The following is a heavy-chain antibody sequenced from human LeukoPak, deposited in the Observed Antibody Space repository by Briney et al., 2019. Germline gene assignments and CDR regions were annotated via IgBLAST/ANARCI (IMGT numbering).Heavy chain of an antibody. V-gene: IGHV1-8*01. D-gene: IGHD3-22*01. CDR3: ARAVNGNYYDSSGYYHRDYYYGMDV. CDR1: GYTFTSHD. CDR2: MNPNSGNT. Sequence: ASVKVSCKASGYTFTSHDINWVRQATGQGLEWMGWMNPNSGNTGYAQKFQGRVTMTRNTSISTAYMELSSLRSEDTAVYYCARAVNGNYYDSSGYYHRDYYYGMDVWGQGTTVTVSS. J-gene: IGHJ6*02.